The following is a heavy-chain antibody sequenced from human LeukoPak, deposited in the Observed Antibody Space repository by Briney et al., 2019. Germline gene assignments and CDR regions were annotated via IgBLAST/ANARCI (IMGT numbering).Heavy chain of an antibody. D-gene: IGHD5-24*01. CDR2: IYYSGST. J-gene: IGHJ4*02. V-gene: IGHV4-59*01. CDR3: ARGAMATTPFFDY. Sequence: PSETLSLTCTVSGGSIGSYYWSWIRQPPGKGLEWIGYIYYSGSTNYNPSLKSRVTISVDTSKNQFSLKLTSLTAADTAVYYCARGAMATTPFFDYWGQGTLVTVSS. CDR1: GGSIGSYY.